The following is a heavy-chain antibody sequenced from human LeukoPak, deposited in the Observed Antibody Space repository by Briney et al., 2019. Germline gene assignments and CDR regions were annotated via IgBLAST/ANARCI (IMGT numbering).Heavy chain of an antibody. CDR2: INHSGST. J-gene: IGHJ3*02. V-gene: IGHV4-34*01. CDR1: GGSFSGYY. Sequence: SETLSLPCAVYGGSFSGYYWSWIRQPPGKGLEWIGEINHSGSTNYNPSLKSRVTISVDTSKNQFSLKLSSVTAADTAVYYCARAAEAFDIWGQGTMVTVSS. CDR3: ARAAEAFDI.